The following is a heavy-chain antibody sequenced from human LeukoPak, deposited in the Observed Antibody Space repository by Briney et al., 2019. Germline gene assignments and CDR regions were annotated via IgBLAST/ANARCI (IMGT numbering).Heavy chain of an antibody. V-gene: IGHV4-59*02. CDR1: GGSVSGYC. CDR3: ARDLGHITLGSTYYHNWFDP. Sequence: ASETLSLTCTVSGGSVSGYCWSWIRQPPGKGLEWIGYVYYNGATHYNPSLKSRVTISIDTSNNQFSLKTSSVIAADTAVYYCARDLGHITLGSTYYHNWFDPWGQGTLVTVSS. J-gene: IGHJ5*02. CDR2: VYYNGAT. D-gene: IGHD3-22*01.